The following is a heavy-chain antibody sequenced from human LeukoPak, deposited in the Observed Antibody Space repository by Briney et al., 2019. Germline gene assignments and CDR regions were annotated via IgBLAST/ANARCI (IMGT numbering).Heavy chain of an antibody. D-gene: IGHD5-18*01. J-gene: IGHJ5*02. CDR2: IRYDESNE. CDR3: AKDDGHSYGYPSS. Sequence: GGSLRLSCAASGFTFSNYGMHWVRQAPGKGLEWVAFIRYDESNEYYADSVKGRFTISRDNSKNTLYLEMNSLRPEDTAVYYCAKDDGHSYGYPSSWGQGTLVTVSS. CDR1: GFTFSNYG. V-gene: IGHV3-30*02.